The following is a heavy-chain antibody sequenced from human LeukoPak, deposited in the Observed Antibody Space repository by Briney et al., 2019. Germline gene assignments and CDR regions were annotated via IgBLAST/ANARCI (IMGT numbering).Heavy chain of an antibody. V-gene: IGHV4-39*01. J-gene: IGHJ4*02. CDR3: ARSSSSWRKMHDY. D-gene: IGHD6-13*01. CDR2: IYYSGST. CDR1: GDSISSSNYY. Sequence: PSETLSLTCTVSGDSISSSNYYWGWIRQPPGKGLEWIGSIYYSGSTYYNPSLKSRVTVSVDTSKNQFSLKLSSVTAADTAVYYCARSSSSWRKMHDYWGQGTLATVSS.